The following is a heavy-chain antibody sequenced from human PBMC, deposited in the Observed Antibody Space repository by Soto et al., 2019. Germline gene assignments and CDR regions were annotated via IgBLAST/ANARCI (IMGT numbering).Heavy chain of an antibody. CDR3: TQDGGSRDWLTVN. D-gene: IGHD3-9*01. Sequence: ESGGDLVQPGGSLRLSCAASGSIFTSYAMSWIRQAPGKGLEWVSAITGGGDNTYYADSVKGRFTISRDNSKNTLYLQMNSLRAEETAFYYCTQDGGSRDWLTVNWGQGTLVTVSS. CDR2: ITGGGDNT. V-gene: IGHV3-23*01. J-gene: IGHJ4*02. CDR1: GSIFTSYA.